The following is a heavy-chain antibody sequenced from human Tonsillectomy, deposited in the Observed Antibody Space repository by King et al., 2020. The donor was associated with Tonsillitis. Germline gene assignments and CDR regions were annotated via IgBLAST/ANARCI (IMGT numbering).Heavy chain of an antibody. CDR2: INTSGSDT. CDR3: VKRGGWRVVDI. V-gene: IGHV3-64D*06. Sequence: VQLVESGGGLVQPGGSLRLSCSVSGFTFSRFAMHWVRQAPGKGLEYVSSINTSGSDTYYADSVKGRFTMSRDNSNKTLYLQMSSLRAEDTAMYYCVKRGGWRVVDIWGQGTMVTVSS. CDR1: GFTFSRFA. J-gene: IGHJ3*02. D-gene: IGHD3-10*01.